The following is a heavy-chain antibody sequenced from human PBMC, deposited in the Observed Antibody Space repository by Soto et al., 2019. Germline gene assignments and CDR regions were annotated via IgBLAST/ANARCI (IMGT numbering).Heavy chain of an antibody. D-gene: IGHD6-13*01. V-gene: IGHV1-69*06. Sequence: SVKVSCKSSGGTFSSYAISWVRQAPGQGLEWMGGIIPIFGKANYAQKFQGRVTITADKSTSTAYMELSSLRSEDTAVYYCARTARIAARRRSFDPWGQGTLVTVSS. CDR2: IIPIFGKA. J-gene: IGHJ5*02. CDR1: GGTFSSYA. CDR3: ARTARIAARRRSFDP.